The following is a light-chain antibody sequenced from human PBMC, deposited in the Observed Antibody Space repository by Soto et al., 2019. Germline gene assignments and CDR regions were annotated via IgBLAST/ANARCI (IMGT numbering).Light chain of an antibody. J-gene: IGLJ1*01. Sequence: QSALTQPASVSGSPGQSITLSCTGSSGDIGTYTSVSWLRQYPDKAPQLIIYDVSHRPSGVSSRFSGSKSANTASLTIAGLQAEDEADYYCSSLTISNTYVFGSGTKVTVL. CDR3: SSLTISNTYV. CDR2: DVS. V-gene: IGLV2-14*01. CDR1: SGDIGTYTS.